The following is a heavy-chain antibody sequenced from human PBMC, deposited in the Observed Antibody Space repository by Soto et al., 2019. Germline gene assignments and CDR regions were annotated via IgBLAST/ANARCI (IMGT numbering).Heavy chain of an antibody. CDR3: ARGISVTLALQGDATGNYYLDS. Sequence: PSETLSLTCAVYGGSFRGYYWSWIRQSPGRGLEWIGEINDGVRTNQNPSLKSRVTTSVDTSKNQFSLKLKSLTAADTAVYYCARGISVTLALQGDATGNYYLDSWGKGNMVTVSA. V-gene: IGHV4-34*01. D-gene: IGHD3-3*02. CDR2: INDGVRT. CDR1: GGSFRGYY. J-gene: IGHJ4*02.